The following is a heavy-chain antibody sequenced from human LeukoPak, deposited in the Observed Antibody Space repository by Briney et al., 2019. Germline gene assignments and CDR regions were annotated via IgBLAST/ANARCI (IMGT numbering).Heavy chain of an antibody. CDR1: GGSFSGYY. V-gene: IGHV4-34*01. CDR3: ARGPRGTHYYYYGMDV. Sequence: SETLSLTCAVYGGSFSGYYWSWIRQPPGKGLEWLGEINHSGSTNYNPSLKSRVTISVDTSKNQFSLKLSSVPAADTAVYYCARGPRGTHYYYYGMDVWGQGTTVTVSS. J-gene: IGHJ6*02. CDR2: INHSGST.